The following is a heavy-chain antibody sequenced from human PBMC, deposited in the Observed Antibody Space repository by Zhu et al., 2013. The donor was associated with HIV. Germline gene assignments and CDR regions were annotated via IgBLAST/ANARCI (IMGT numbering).Heavy chain of an antibody. J-gene: IGHJ4*02. V-gene: IGHV1-69*06. CDR1: GGTFSSYA. D-gene: IGHD2-15*01. CDR2: IIPIFGTA. CDR3: ASRGYCSGGSCYSRAPSSYYFDY. Sequence: QVQLVQSGAEVKKPGSSVKVSCKASGGTFSSYAISWVRQAPGQGLEWMGGIIPIFGTANYAQKFQGRVTITADKSTSTAYMELSSLRSEDTAVYYCASRGYCSGGSCYSRAPSSYYFDYRGQGTLVTVSS.